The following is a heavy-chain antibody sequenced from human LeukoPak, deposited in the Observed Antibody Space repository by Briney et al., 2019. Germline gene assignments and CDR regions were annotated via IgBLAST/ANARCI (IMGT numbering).Heavy chain of an antibody. CDR3: ARERGEEYSSGWYKSNFFNT. Sequence: SETLSLTCTVSSDFFSSVTDYWAWIRQPPGKGLEWIASGDYSGGTYYNPSLESRVAISADMSKNQISLKLSSVTAADTALYYCARERGEEYSSGWYKSNFFNTWGQGTRVTVSS. V-gene: IGHV4-39*07. D-gene: IGHD6-19*01. CDR2: GDYSGGT. CDR1: SDFFSSVTDY. J-gene: IGHJ4*02.